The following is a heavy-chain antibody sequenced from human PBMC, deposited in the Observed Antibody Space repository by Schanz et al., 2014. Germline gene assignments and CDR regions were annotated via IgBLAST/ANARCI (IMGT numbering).Heavy chain of an antibody. CDR3: ARGSLAGYVALLMAANDY. CDR1: GYSFTTYG. J-gene: IGHJ4*02. V-gene: IGHV1-46*01. CDR2: VNPGGGST. D-gene: IGHD2-15*01. Sequence: QAQLVQLGCEVRKPGASVTASCKASGYSFTTYGLNWVRQAPGQGLEWMGIVNPGGGSTSVAQRFQARVALTRDTSTGTAYLGLTRLRFEDTAVYYCARGSLAGYVALLMAANDYWGQGTLLTVSS.